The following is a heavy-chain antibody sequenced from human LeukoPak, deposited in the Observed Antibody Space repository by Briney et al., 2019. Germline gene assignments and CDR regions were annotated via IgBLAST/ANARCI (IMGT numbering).Heavy chain of an antibody. J-gene: IGHJ4*02. V-gene: IGHV3-30*04. CDR2: ISYDGSNK. Sequence: GGSLRLSCAASGFTFSSYAMHWVRQAPGKGLEWVAVISYDGSNKYYADSVKGRFTISRDNPKNTLYLQMNSLRAEDTAVYYCASKVQHYYDSSGYYYYWGQGTLVTVSS. CDR3: ASKVQHYYDSSGYYYY. D-gene: IGHD3-22*01. CDR1: GFTFSSYA.